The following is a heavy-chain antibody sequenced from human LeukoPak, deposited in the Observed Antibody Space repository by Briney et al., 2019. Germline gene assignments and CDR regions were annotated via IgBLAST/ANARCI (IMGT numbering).Heavy chain of an antibody. CDR3: AKSTDPRDWFDP. J-gene: IGHJ5*02. CDR1: GFTFSNYA. CDR2: ISGGGGST. Sequence: GGSLRLSCAASGFTFSNYAMSWVRQVPGKGLEWVSVISGGGGSTYYADSVKGRFTISRDISKSTLYLQMNSLRAEDTAVYYCAKSTDPRDWFDPWDQGTLVTVSS. V-gene: IGHV3-23*01.